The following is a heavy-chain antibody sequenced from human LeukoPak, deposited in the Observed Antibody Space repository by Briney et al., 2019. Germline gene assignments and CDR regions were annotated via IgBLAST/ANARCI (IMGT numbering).Heavy chain of an antibody. CDR2: IRYDGSNK. Sequence: GRSLRLSRAASRFTLRSCGMHWATEAPGRGGEGGTVIRYDGSNKYSAESLRGRYTISRENSKNTLYLHMKSLRAGDTGVSQCATEDEYWGQGTLVTVSS. D-gene: IGHD1-14*01. V-gene: IGHV3-30*02. CDR1: RFTLRSCG. CDR3: ATEDEY. J-gene: IGHJ4*02.